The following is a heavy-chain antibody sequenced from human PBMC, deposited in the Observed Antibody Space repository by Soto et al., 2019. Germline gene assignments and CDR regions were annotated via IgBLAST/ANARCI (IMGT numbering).Heavy chain of an antibody. CDR3: AAVGKNGYIK. CDR1: RDTFDSYA. V-gene: IGHV1-69*01. J-gene: IGHJ4*02. CDR2: IIPILGTT. Sequence: QVQLVQSGAEERVPGSSVKVSCKASRDTFDSYAMTWVRLAPGQGPEWMGGIIPILGTTKYAQKFQGRVTMTADESTSTVYMELSSLRSEDGAVYYCAAVGKNGYIKWGQGTQVTVSS. D-gene: IGHD1-1*01.